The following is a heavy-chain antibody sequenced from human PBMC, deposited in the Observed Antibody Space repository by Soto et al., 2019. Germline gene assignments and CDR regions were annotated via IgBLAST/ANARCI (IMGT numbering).Heavy chain of an antibody. J-gene: IGHJ6*03. V-gene: IGHV3-9*01. Sequence: GGSLRLSCAASGFTFDDYAMHWVRQAPGKGLEWVSGISWNSGSIGYADSVKGRFTISRDNAKNSLYLQMNSLRAEDTALYYCAKDYSNYVGQKNYYYYMDVWGKGTTVTVSS. CDR1: GFTFDDYA. CDR2: ISWNSGSI. CDR3: AKDYSNYVGQKNYYYYMDV. D-gene: IGHD4-4*01.